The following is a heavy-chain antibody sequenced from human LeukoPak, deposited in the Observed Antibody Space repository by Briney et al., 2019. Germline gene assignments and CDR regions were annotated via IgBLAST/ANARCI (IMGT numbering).Heavy chain of an antibody. CDR3: ARDPYVDTAMVVDY. J-gene: IGHJ4*02. CDR1: GYTFTSYG. CDR2: ISVYNGNT. Sequence: ASVKVSCKASGYTFTSYGISWVRQAPGQGLGWMGWISVYNGNTNYAQKLQGRVTMTTDTSTSTAYMELRSLRSDDTAVYYCARDPYVDTAMVVDYWGQGTLVTVSS. D-gene: IGHD5-18*01. V-gene: IGHV1-18*01.